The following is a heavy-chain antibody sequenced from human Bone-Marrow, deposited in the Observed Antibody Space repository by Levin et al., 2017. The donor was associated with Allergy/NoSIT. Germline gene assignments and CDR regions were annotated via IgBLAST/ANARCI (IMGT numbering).Heavy chain of an antibody. CDR2: ISSTSTYI. Sequence: LSLTCAASGFTFTGYAMNWVRQAPGKGLEWVSSISSTSTYINYADSVKGRFTISTDHAKNSLYLQMHSLRAEDTAVYYCTRNWESTISDVFDIWGQGTMVTVSS. CDR3: TRNWESTISDVFDI. J-gene: IGHJ3*02. CDR1: GFTFTGYA. V-gene: IGHV3-21*01. D-gene: IGHD3-3*01.